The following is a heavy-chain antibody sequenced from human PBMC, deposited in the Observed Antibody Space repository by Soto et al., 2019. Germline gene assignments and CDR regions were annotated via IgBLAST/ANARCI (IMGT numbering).Heavy chain of an antibody. J-gene: IGHJ4*02. CDR3: ARGRGYGDYGDPYYFDY. D-gene: IGHD4-17*01. Sequence: SETLSLTCAVYGGSFSGYYWSWIRQPPGKGLEWIGEINHSGSTNYNPSLKSRVTISVDTSKNQFSLKLSSVTTADTAVYYCARGRGYGDYGDPYYFDYWGQGTLVTVSS. CDR1: GGSFSGYY. V-gene: IGHV4-34*01. CDR2: INHSGST.